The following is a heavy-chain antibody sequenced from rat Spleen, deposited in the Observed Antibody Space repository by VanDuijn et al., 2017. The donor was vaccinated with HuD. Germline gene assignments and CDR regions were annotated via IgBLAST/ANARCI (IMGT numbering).Heavy chain of an antibody. Sequence: EVQLVESGGGLVQPGRSLKISCAASGFAFSDYYMAWVRQAPTKGLDWVATINYDGRSTFYRDSLKARFTISRDNAKSTLFLQMDSLRSEDTATYYCARPDYYYSNYFFAYWGQGVMVTVSS. D-gene: IGHD1-2*01. CDR1: GFAFSDYY. J-gene: IGHJ2*01. CDR3: ARPDYYYSNYFFAY. V-gene: IGHV5-29*01. CDR2: INYDGRST.